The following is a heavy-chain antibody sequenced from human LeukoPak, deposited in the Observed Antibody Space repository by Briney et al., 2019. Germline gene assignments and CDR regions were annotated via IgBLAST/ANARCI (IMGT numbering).Heavy chain of an antibody. V-gene: IGHV4-59*12. Sequence: SETLSLTCTVSGGSISSYYWSWIRQPPGKGLEWVGEIYHSGSTNYNPSLKSRVTISVDKSKNQFSLKLSSVTAADTAVYYCERRVELVSRYFDYWGQGTLVTVSS. CDR1: GGSISSYY. CDR3: ERRVELVSRYFDY. D-gene: IGHD1-14*01. CDR2: IYHSGST. J-gene: IGHJ4*02.